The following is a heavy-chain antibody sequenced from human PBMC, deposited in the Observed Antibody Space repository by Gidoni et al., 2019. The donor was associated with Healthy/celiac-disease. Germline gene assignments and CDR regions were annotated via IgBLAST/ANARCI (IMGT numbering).Heavy chain of an antibody. V-gene: IGHV3-48*02. CDR1: GFTFSSYS. CDR3: ARVWQLGATYYFDY. J-gene: IGHJ4*02. Sequence: EVQLVESGGGLVQPGGSLRLSCAASGFTFSSYSMNWVRPAPGKGLEWVSYISSSSSTIYYADSVKGRFTISRDNAKNSLYLQMNSLRDEDTAVYYCARVWQLGATYYFDYWGQGTLVTVSS. D-gene: IGHD6-6*01. CDR2: ISSSSSTI.